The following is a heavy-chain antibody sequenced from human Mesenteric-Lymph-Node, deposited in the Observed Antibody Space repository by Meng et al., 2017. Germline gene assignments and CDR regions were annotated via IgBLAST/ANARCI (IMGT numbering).Heavy chain of an antibody. CDR2: ISDSGVNT. D-gene: IGHD6-19*01. J-gene: IGHJ5*02. Sequence: VQLVGIGGGRVRLWWFLCFPCAHSEINFSNDAMSWVRQAPGKGLEWVSGISDSGVNTKYADSVKGRFTISRDNSKNTLYLQMSSLRAEDTAVYYCASTLYSSGEFDPWGQGTLVTVSS. CDR1: EINFSNDA. V-gene: IGHV3-23*04. CDR3: ASTLYSSGEFDP.